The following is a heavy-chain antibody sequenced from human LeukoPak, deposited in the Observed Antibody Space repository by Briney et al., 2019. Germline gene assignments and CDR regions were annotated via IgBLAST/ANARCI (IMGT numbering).Heavy chain of an antibody. CDR3: AKDRGAVAGQYYYYGMDV. Sequence: GGSLRLSCAASGFTFSSYGMHWVRQAPGKGLEWVAVISYDGSNKYYADSVKGRFTISRDNSKNTLYLRMNSLRAEDTAVYYCAKDRGAVAGQYYYYGMDVWGQGTTVTVSS. CDR2: ISYDGSNK. J-gene: IGHJ6*02. D-gene: IGHD6-19*01. CDR1: GFTFSSYG. V-gene: IGHV3-30*18.